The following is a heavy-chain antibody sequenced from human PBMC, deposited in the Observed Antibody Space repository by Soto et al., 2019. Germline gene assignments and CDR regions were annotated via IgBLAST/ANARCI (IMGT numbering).Heavy chain of an antibody. D-gene: IGHD3-3*01. CDR3: AHLNYDFWSGYYLAYYYYMDV. J-gene: IGHJ6*03. V-gene: IGHV2-5*02. Sequence: QITVKESGPTLVKPTQPLTLTCTFSGFSLSTSGVGVGWIRQPPGKALEWLALIYWDDDKRYSPSLKSRLTITKDTYKNQVVLTMTNMDPVDTATYYCAHLNYDFWSGYYLAYYYYMDVWGKGTTVTVSS. CDR1: GFSLSTSGVG. CDR2: IYWDDDK.